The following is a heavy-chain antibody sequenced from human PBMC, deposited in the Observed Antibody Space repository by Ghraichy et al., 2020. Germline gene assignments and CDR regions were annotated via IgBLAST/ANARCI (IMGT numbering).Heavy chain of an antibody. CDR2: IFSNDEK. CDR3: ARYYYDSSGYYSSYYYFDY. V-gene: IGHV2-26*01. J-gene: IGHJ4*02. CDR1: GFSLSNARMG. Sequence: SGPTLVKPTETLTLTCTVSGFSLSNARMGVSWIRQPPGKALEWLAHIFSNDEKSYSTSLKSRLTISKDTSKSQVVLTMTNMDPVDTATYYCARYYYDSSGYYSSYYYFDYWGQGTLVTVSS. D-gene: IGHD3-22*01.